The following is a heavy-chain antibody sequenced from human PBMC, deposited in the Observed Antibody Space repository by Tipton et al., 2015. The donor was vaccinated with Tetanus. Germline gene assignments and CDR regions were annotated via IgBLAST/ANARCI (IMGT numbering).Heavy chain of an antibody. J-gene: IGHJ6*02. CDR3: NIPDLDLYCGGDCYVN. CDR2: IKSRNDDGTT. D-gene: IGHD2-21*02. V-gene: IGHV3-15*05. Sequence: SLRLSCAASGFSFSNKWMSWVRQAPGKGLEWVGRIKSRNDDGTTEYAAPVKGRFTISRDDSRDMLYLQMNSLKTEDTAVYYCNIPDLDLYCGGDCYVNWGQGTSVTVSS. CDR1: GFSFSNKW.